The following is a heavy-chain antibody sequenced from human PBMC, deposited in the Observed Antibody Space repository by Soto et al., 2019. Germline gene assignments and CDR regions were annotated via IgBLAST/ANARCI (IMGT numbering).Heavy chain of an antibody. CDR1: GFTFSDYY. D-gene: IGHD6-13*01. J-gene: IGHJ4*02. CDR3: ARLRRGSSWYLDY. Sequence: GGSLRLSCAASGFTFSDYYMGWIRQAPGKGLEWVSYISTTGTTTNYADSMKGRFTISRDNAKNSLYLQMNSPRPEDTAVYYCARLRRGSSWYLDYWGRGTQVTVSS. V-gene: IGHV3-11*01. CDR2: ISTTGTTT.